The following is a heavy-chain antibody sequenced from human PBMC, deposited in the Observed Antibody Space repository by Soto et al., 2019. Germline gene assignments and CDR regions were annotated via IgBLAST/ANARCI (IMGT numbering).Heavy chain of an antibody. Sequence: EVRLLESGGGVVQPGGSLRLSCASSGFTFSSYAMNWVRQAPGKGLEWVSTISDSGDEIYYADSVKGRFTISRDNSKNTQYLQRNGLRAEDTAVYYCAKDPCGRWSGAYFEYWCQGTLV. CDR1: GFTFSSYA. CDR2: ISDSGDEI. V-gene: IGHV3-23*01. J-gene: IGHJ4*02. D-gene: IGHD3-3*01. CDR3: AKDPCGRWSGAYFEY.